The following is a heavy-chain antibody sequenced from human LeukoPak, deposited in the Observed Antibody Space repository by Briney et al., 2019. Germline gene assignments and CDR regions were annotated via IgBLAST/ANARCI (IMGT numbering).Heavy chain of an antibody. CDR3: AVIVVVLSATSTNWFDP. Sequence: VASVKVSCKASGGTFSSYAISWVRQDPGQGLEWVGGIMPIFGTANYAQKFQGRVTITADESTSTAYMELSSLRSEDTAVYYCAVIVVVLSATSTNWFDPWGQGTLVTVSS. CDR2: IMPIFGTA. V-gene: IGHV1-69*13. J-gene: IGHJ5*02. D-gene: IGHD2-2*01. CDR1: GGTFSSYA.